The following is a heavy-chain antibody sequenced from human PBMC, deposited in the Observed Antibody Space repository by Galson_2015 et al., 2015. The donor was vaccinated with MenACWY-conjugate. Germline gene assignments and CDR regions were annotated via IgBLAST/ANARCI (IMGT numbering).Heavy chain of an antibody. J-gene: IGHJ3*02. V-gene: IGHV3-66*01. CDR2: IYSGGNT. CDR3: TRTIVSSGNYDAFDI. Sequence: SLRLSCAASGFTFSNYAMSWVRQTPGKGLEWVSIIYSGGNTYFPDSLKDRFTISRDTSKNTLYLQMNSLRAEDTAVYYCTRTIVSSGNYDAFDIWGQGTAVTVSS. D-gene: IGHD3-22*01. CDR1: GFTFSNYA.